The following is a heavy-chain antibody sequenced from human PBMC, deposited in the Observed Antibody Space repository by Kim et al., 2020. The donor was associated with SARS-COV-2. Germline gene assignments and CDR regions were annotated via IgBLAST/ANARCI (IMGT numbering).Heavy chain of an antibody. CDR3: ARKRPYGGRTWGYGMDV. Sequence: SETLSLTCTVSGGSISSYYWSWIRQPPGKGLEWIGYIYYSGSTNYNPSLKSRVTISVDTSKNQFSLKLSSVTAADTAVYYCARKRPYGGRTWGYGMDVWGQGTTVTVSS. D-gene: IGHD4-17*01. CDR2: IYYSGST. CDR1: GGSISSYY. V-gene: IGHV4-59*13. J-gene: IGHJ6*02.